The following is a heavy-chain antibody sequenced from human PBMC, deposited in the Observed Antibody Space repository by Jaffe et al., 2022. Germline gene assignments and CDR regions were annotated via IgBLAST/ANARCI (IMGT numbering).Heavy chain of an antibody. CDR1: GFTFADYA. CDR2: IRSKPHGGTA. V-gene: IGHV3-49*03. J-gene: IGHJ4*02. D-gene: IGHD4-17*01. Sequence: EVQLVESGGGLVQPGRSLRLSCTTSGFTFADYALSWSRQAPGKGLEWVGFIRSKPHGGTADYAASVKGRFTISRDDSKSIAYLQMNDLETEDTAVYYCSRSTTYGDYGDWGQGTLVTVSS. CDR3: SRSTTYGDYGD.